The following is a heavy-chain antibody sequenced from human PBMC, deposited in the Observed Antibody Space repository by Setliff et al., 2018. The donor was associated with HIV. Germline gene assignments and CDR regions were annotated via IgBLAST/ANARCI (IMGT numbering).Heavy chain of an antibody. CDR2: IYTSGST. J-gene: IGHJ6*03. V-gene: IGHV4-61*02. Sequence: SETLSLTCNVSGGSIISGSYYWSWIRQPAGKVLEWIGRIYTSGSTNYNPSLKSRVTMSLDTSKKHFSLNLKSVTAADTAVYYCALTGHRLLRGSMDVWGKGTTVTVSS. CDR1: GGSIISGSYY. D-gene: IGHD2-15*01. CDR3: ALTGHRLLRGSMDV.